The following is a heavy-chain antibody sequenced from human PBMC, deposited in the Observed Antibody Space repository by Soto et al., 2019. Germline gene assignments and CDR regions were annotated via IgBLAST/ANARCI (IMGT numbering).Heavy chain of an antibody. J-gene: IGHJ5*02. CDR3: AKGREVVVAATSWFDP. Sequence: ASVKVSCNASGSTFPSYAMHWVRQAPGQRLEWMGWINAGNGNTKYSQKFQGRVTITRDTSASTAYMELSSLRSEDTAVYYCAKGREVVVAATSWFDPWGQGTLVTVSS. V-gene: IGHV1-3*01. D-gene: IGHD2-15*01. CDR2: INAGNGNT. CDR1: GSTFPSYA.